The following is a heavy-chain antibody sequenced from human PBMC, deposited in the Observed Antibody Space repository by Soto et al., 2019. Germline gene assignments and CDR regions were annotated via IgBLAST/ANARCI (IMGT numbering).Heavy chain of an antibody. J-gene: IGHJ4*02. CDR1: GSTCSSYA. CDR2: ISGSGGSK. CDR3: AKERYAVAGTSIDY. Sequence: EVQLLESGGNLVQPGGSLRLSCAASGSTCSSYAMSWVRQAPGKGLEWVSAISGSGGSKYYADSVKGRFTISRDSSKNTLYVQMNSLRADDTAVYYCAKERYAVAGTSIDYWGQGNLVTVSS. V-gene: IGHV3-23*01. D-gene: IGHD6-19*01.